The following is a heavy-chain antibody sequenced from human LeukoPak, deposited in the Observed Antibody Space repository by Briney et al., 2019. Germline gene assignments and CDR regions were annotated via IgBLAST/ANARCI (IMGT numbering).Heavy chain of an antibody. D-gene: IGHD3-10*01. CDR1: GFTFSSYS. J-gene: IGHJ6*04. V-gene: IGHV3-21*01. CDR2: ISTSSIYI. Sequence: GGSLRLSCAASGFTFSSYSMNWVRQAPGKGLEWVSSISTSSIYIYYADSVKGRFTISRDNAKNSLYLQMNSLRAEDTAVYYCARVYGSGSLDVWGKGTTVTISS. CDR3: ARVYGSGSLDV.